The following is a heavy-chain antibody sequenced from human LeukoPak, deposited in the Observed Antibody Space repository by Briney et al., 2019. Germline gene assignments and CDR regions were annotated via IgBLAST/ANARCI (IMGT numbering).Heavy chain of an antibody. J-gene: IGHJ4*02. CDR2: ISSNGGST. CDR1: GFTFSSYA. Sequence: GGSLRLSCAASGFTFSSYAMHWVRQAPGKGLEYVSAISSNGGSTYYANSVKGRFTISRDNSKNTLYLLMGSLRAEDMAVYYCARVLVDGYSQFDYWGQGTLVTVSS. V-gene: IGHV3-64*01. D-gene: IGHD5-24*01. CDR3: ARVLVDGYSQFDY.